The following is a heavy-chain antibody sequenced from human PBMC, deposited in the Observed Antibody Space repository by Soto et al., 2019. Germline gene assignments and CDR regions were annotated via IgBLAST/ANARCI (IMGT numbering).Heavy chain of an antibody. Sequence: GGSLRLSCAASGFTFSNYGMHWVRQAPGKGLEWVAVISYDGSDQYYADSVKGRFTIYRDNSKNTLYLQMNSLRAEDTAVYYCAKDKQVCSGGTCYLQYDVDYWGQGTRVTVSS. V-gene: IGHV3-30*18. CDR2: ISYDGSDQ. J-gene: IGHJ4*02. CDR1: GFTFSNYG. CDR3: AKDKQVCSGGTCYLQYDVDY. D-gene: IGHD2-15*01.